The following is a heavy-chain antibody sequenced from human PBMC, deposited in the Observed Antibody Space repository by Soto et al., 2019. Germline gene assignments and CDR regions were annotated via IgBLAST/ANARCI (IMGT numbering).Heavy chain of an antibody. CDR2: ISWNSATL. D-gene: IGHD3-22*01. CDR3: AKDVGSYYYDTSTYLYDY. V-gene: IGHV3-9*01. CDR1: GFIFEDFA. Sequence: ESGGGLVQPGGSVRLSCVGSGFIFEDFAMNWVRQVPGKGLEWVSGISWNSATLAYADSVKGRFIVSRDNAKNILYLQMNSLRAEDAAVYYCAKDVGSYYYDTSTYLYDYWGQGTLVTVSS. J-gene: IGHJ4*02.